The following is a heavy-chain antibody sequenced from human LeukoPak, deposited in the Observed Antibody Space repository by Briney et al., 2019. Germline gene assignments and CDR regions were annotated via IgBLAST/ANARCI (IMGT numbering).Heavy chain of an antibody. D-gene: IGHD3-10*01. CDR3: ARDGPPMVRVINWFDP. CDR1: GGSISSSSYY. Sequence: PSETLSLTCTVSGGSISSSSYYWGWIRQPPGKGLEWIGSIYYSGSTYYNPSLKSRVTISVDTSKNQFSLKLSSVTAADTAVYYCARDGPPMVRVINWFDPWGQGTLVTVSS. J-gene: IGHJ5*02. V-gene: IGHV4-39*07. CDR2: IYYSGST.